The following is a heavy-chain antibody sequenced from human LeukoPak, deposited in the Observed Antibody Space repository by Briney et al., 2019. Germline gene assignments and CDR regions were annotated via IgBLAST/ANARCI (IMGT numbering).Heavy chain of an antibody. CDR3: ARGLQPLYYFDY. CDR1: GGSFSGYY. Sequence: SETLSLTCAVYGGSFSGYYWSWIRQPPGKGLEWIGEINHSGSTNYNPSLKSRITISVDTSKNQFSLKLSSVTAADTAVYYCARGLQPLYYFDYWGQGTPVTVSS. D-gene: IGHD6-13*01. V-gene: IGHV4-34*01. CDR2: INHSGST. J-gene: IGHJ4*02.